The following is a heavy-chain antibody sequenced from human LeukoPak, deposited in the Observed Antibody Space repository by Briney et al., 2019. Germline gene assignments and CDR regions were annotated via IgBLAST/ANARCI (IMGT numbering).Heavy chain of an antibody. V-gene: IGHV4-59*01. D-gene: IGHD6-6*01. CDR2: IYYSGST. Sequence: SGTLSLTCTVSGGSISSYYWSWIRQPPGKGLEWIGYIYYSGSTNYNPSLKSRVTISVDTSKNQFSLKLSSVTAADTAVYYCARGSIEVQNAFDIWGQGTMVTVSS. CDR3: ARGSIEVQNAFDI. J-gene: IGHJ3*02. CDR1: GGSISSYY.